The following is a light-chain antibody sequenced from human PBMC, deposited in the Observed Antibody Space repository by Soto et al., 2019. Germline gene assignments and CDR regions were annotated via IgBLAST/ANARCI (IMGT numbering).Light chain of an antibody. Sequence: ETVMTQSPATLSVSPVDRATLSFSSSQSVGSDLAWYQQKRGQAPRLLIYGASTRATGIPARFSGSASGTEFTLTISGLQSEDFAVYYCQQYKNWPPITFGQGTRLEIK. CDR1: QSVGSD. CDR3: QQYKNWPPIT. V-gene: IGKV3-15*01. J-gene: IGKJ5*01. CDR2: GAS.